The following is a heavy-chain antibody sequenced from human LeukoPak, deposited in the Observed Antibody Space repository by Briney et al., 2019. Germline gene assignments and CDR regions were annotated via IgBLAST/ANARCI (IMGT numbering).Heavy chain of an antibody. Sequence: SVKVSCKASGGTFSSYAISWVRQAPGQGLEWMGGIIPIFGTANYAQKFQGRVTITADESTSTAYMELSSLRSEDTAVYYCASTGGAGATHDAFDIWGQGTMVTVSS. CDR2: IIPIFGTA. D-gene: IGHD1-26*01. CDR3: ASTGGAGATHDAFDI. V-gene: IGHV1-69*13. CDR1: GGTFSSYA. J-gene: IGHJ3*02.